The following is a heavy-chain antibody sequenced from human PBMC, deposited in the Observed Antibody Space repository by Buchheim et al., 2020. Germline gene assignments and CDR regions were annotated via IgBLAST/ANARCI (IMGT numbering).Heavy chain of an antibody. CDR3: GRVGVGATYYYGMDV. J-gene: IGHJ6*02. CDR2: ISCGGRNK. D-gene: IGHD1-26*01. CDR1: GFTFSSYA. Sequence: QVQLVESGGGVVQPGGSLRLSCAASGFTFSSYAMHWVRQAPGKGLEWVADISCGGRNKYYADSVKGRFTIPRDNYEHTLSLQMNSLRAEDTAVYYCGRVGVGATYYYGMDVWGQGTT. V-gene: IGHV3-30*04.